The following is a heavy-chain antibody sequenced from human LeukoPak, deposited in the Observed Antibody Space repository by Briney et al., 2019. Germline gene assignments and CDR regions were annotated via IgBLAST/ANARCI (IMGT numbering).Heavy chain of an antibody. CDR3: ARDLSGIAAADY. J-gene: IGHJ4*02. Sequence: PGGSLRLSCAASGFTFSSYAMSWVRQAPGKGLEWVAVISYDGSNKYYADSVKGRFTISRDNSKNTLHLQMNSLRAEDTAVYYCARDLSGIAAADYWGQGTLVTVSS. D-gene: IGHD6-13*01. CDR2: ISYDGSNK. CDR1: GFTFSSYA. V-gene: IGHV3-30-3*01.